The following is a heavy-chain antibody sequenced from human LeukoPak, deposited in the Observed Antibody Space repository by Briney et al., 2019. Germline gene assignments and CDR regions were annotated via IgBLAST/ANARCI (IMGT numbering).Heavy chain of an antibody. Sequence: ASVKVSCKASGYTFTSYAMRWVRQAPGQRLEWMGWINAGNGNTKYSQEFQGRVTITRDTSISTAYMELSRLRSDDTAVYYCARERGDYSNEFSYWGQGTLVTVSS. D-gene: IGHD4-11*01. V-gene: IGHV1-3*01. CDR1: GYTFTSYA. J-gene: IGHJ4*02. CDR2: INAGNGNT. CDR3: ARERGDYSNEFSY.